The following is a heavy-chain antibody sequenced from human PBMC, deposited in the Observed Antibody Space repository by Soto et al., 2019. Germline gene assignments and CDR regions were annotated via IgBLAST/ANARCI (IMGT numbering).Heavy chain of an antibody. D-gene: IGHD1-26*01. V-gene: IGHV3-21*01. CDR1: GFTFSSYS. J-gene: IGHJ4*02. Sequence: KPGGSLRLSCAASGFTFSSYSMNWVRQAPGKGLEWVSSISSTTTYIYYADSVKGRFTISRDNAKNSLYLQMNSLRAEDTAVYYCATETLSSSHLIFYSGSYHFDYWGQGALVTVSS. CDR3: ATETLSSSHLIFYSGSYHFDY. CDR2: ISSTTTYI.